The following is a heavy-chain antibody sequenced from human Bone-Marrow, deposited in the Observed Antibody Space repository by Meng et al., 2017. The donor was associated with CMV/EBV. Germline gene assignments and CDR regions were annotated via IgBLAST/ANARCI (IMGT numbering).Heavy chain of an antibody. J-gene: IGHJ4*02. Sequence: GGSLRLSCAASGFTFSSFGMHWVRQVPGKGLEWVTFIRYDGSDTYYVDSVKGRFTISRDNFKNTLYLQMNSLRAEDTAVYYCAKDLEYSSAQGVYWGQGTLVTVSS. D-gene: IGHD6-6*01. V-gene: IGHV3-30*02. CDR3: AKDLEYSSAQGVY. CDR1: GFTFSSFG. CDR2: IRYDGSDT.